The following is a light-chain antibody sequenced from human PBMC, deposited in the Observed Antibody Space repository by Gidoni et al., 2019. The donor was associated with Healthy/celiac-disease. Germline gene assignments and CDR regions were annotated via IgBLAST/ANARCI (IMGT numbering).Light chain of an antibody. J-gene: IGKJ4*01. CDR2: AAS. CDR1: QSISSY. CDR3: QQSYSTPLT. V-gene: IGKV1-39*01. Sequence: DIKMTTPPSSLSASAGDRVTITCRASQSISSYVNWYQQNPGKAPKLLIYAASSLQRGVPSRFRGSGSGTDFTLTISSLQPEDFATYYCQQSYSTPLTFGGGTKVEIK.